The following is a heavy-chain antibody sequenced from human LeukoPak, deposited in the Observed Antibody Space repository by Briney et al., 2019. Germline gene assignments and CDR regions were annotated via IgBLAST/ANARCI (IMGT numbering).Heavy chain of an antibody. CDR2: IKQDGSEK. Sequence: GGSLRLSCAASGFTFSSYWMSWVRQAPGKGLEWVANIKQDGSEKYYVDSVKGRFTISRDNAKNSLYLQMNSLRAEDTAVYYCARDRVAGTRKPSFGYWGQGTLVTVSS. J-gene: IGHJ4*02. CDR3: ARDRVAGTRKPSFGY. CDR1: GFTFSSYW. V-gene: IGHV3-7*01. D-gene: IGHD6-19*01.